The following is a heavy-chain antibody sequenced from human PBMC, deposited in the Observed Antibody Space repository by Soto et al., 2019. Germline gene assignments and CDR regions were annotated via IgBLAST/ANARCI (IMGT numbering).Heavy chain of an antibody. CDR2: ISSDATTT. Sequence: GGSLRLSCAASGFTFSSCEMNWVRQAPGKGLEWVSCISSDATTTYYEDSVKVRFTISRDNAKNSLYLQMNSLGAEDTALYYCAKVGDNRLLEWFGTPRLHYGMHXWGQGTTVTVS. CDR1: GFTFSSCE. J-gene: IGHJ6*02. CDR3: AKVGDNRLLEWFGTPRLHYGMHX. V-gene: IGHV3-48*03. D-gene: IGHD3-3*01.